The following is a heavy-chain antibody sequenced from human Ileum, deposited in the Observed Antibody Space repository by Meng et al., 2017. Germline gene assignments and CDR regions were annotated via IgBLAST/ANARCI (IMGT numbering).Heavy chain of an antibody. J-gene: IGHJ4*02. Sequence: VQLPGSGPGLVRPAETLSLICTVSGGSVSSDGFQWGWVRQPPGKGLEWIGYASTNYNPSLKSRVTISLDTSKNQFSLELSSVTAADTAVYYCARDHWGSLDYWGQGTLVTVSS. V-gene: IGHV4-61*08. CDR3: ARDHWGSLDY. D-gene: IGHD7-27*01. CDR1: GGSVSSDGFQ. CDR2: AST.